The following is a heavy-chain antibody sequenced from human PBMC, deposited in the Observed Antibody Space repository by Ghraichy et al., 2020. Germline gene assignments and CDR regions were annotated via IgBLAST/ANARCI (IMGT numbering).Heavy chain of an antibody. V-gene: IGHV3-74*03. J-gene: IGHJ4*02. D-gene: IGHD3-22*01. CDR2: INTDGTTT. CDR3: ARASGSYDSGAYFGY. CDR1: GFAFSMYW. Sequence: GGSLRLSCTASGFAFSMYWMHWVHQAPGKGLVWVSRINTDGTTTTYADSVKGRFTISRDNAKDTLFLQMNSLRADETAMYYCARASGSYDSGAYFGYWGQATLVTVSS.